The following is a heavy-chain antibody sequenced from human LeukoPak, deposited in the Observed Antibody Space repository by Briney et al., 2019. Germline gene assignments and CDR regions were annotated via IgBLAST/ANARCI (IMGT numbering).Heavy chain of an antibody. D-gene: IGHD5-12*01. CDR3: AKDLSGYDSFVQFDY. CDR2: ISSSSSYI. J-gene: IGHJ4*02. Sequence: GGSLRLSCAASGFTFSSYSMNWVRQAPGKGLEWVSYISSSSSYIYYADSVKGRFTISRDNSKNTLYLQMNSLRAEDTAVYYCAKDLSGYDSFVQFDYWGQGTLVTVSS. V-gene: IGHV3-21*04. CDR1: GFTFSSYS.